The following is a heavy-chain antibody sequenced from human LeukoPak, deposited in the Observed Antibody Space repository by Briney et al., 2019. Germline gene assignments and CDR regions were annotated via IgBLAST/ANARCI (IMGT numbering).Heavy chain of an antibody. D-gene: IGHD3-10*01. CDR2: INHSGST. V-gene: IGHV4-34*01. CDR1: GGSFSGYY. CDR3: ARVNYGSSTKEDY. Sequence: SETLSLTCAVYGGSFSGYYWSWIRQPPGKGLEWIGEINHSGSTNYNPSLKSRVTISVDTSENQFSLKLSSVTAADTAVYYCARVNYGSSTKEDYWGQGTLVTVSS. J-gene: IGHJ4*02.